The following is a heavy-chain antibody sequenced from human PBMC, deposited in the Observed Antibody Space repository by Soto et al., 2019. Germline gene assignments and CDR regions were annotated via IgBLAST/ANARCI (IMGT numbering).Heavy chain of an antibody. CDR3: AREHWDSSGYYRDAFDI. V-gene: IGHV4-61*01. J-gene: IGHJ3*02. Sequence: PSETLSLTCKVSGDSVTTGSYYWTWIRQPPGKGLEWIGYIYYSGSTNYNPSLKSRVTISVDTSKNQFSLKLSSVTAADTAVYYCAREHWDSSGYYRDAFDIWGQGTMVTVSS. CDR2: IYYSGST. D-gene: IGHD3-22*01. CDR1: GDSVTTGSYY.